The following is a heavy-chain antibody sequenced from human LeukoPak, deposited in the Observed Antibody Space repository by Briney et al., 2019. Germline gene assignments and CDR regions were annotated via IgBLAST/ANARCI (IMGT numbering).Heavy chain of an antibody. D-gene: IGHD4-17*01. J-gene: IGHJ4*02. Sequence: SETLSLTCTVSGGSISSYYWSWIRQPPGKGLEWIGYIYYSGSTNYNPSLKSRATISVDTSKNQFSLKLSSVTAADTAVYYCARHYGDYGVVDYWGQGTLVTVSS. CDR1: GGSISSYY. V-gene: IGHV4-59*08. CDR3: ARHYGDYGVVDY. CDR2: IYYSGST.